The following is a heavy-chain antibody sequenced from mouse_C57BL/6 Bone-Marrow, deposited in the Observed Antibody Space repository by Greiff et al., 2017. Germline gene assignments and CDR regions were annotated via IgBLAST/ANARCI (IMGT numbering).Heavy chain of an antibody. Sequence: EVQRVESGGGLVQPKGSLKLSCAASGFTFNTYAMHWVRQAPGKGLEWVARIRRKSSNYSTYYADSVKDRFTISRYDSQSLLYLQMNNLKTEDTAMYYCVKDLGPSWFAYWGQGTLVTVSA. V-gene: IGHV10-3*01. CDR2: IRRKSSNYST. CDR3: VKDLGPSWFAY. J-gene: IGHJ3*01. CDR1: GFTFNTYA.